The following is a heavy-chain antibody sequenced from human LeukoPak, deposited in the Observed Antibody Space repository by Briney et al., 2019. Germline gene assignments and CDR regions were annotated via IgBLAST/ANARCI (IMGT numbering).Heavy chain of an antibody. J-gene: IGHJ5*02. Sequence: PSETLSLTCTVSGGSISSYYWSCIRQPAGKGLEWIGRIYTSGSTNYNPSLKSRVTISVDKSKNQFSLKLSSVTAADTAVYYCAREQQWPEDWFDPWGQGTLVTVSS. CDR3: AREQQWPEDWFDP. V-gene: IGHV4-4*07. CDR1: GGSISSYY. D-gene: IGHD1-1*01. CDR2: IYTSGST.